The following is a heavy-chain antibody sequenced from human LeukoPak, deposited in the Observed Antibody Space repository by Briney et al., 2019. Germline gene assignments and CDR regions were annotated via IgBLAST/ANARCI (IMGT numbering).Heavy chain of an antibody. D-gene: IGHD3-3*01. CDR1: GGSVSSTSYY. CDR3: ARDNFRWFDP. CDR2: IYTSGST. J-gene: IGHJ5*02. Sequence: PSQTLSLTCSVSGGSVSSTSYYWSWIRQPAGKGLKWIGRIYTSGSTNYNPPLKSRVSISVDTSQNQFSLKLRSVTAADTAVYYCARDNFRWFDPWGQGTLVTVSS. V-gene: IGHV4-61*02.